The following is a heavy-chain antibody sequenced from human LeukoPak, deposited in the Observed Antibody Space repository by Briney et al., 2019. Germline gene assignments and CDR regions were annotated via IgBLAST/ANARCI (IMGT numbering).Heavy chain of an antibody. CDR1: GFTFSSYW. V-gene: IGHV3-7*01. CDR3: ARSMMSYDFWSGYYSQTLYYYYYYMDV. Sequence: PGGSLRLSCAASGFTFSSYWMSWVRQAPGKGLEWVANIKQDGSEKYYVDSVKGRFTISRDNAKNSLYLQMNSLRAEDTAVYYCARSMMSYDFWSGYYSQTLYYYYYYMDVWGKGTTVTVPS. J-gene: IGHJ6*03. CDR2: IKQDGSEK. D-gene: IGHD3-3*01.